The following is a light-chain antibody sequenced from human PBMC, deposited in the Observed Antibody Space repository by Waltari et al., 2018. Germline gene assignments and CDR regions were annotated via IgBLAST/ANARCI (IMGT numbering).Light chain of an antibody. V-gene: IGLV2-14*01. J-gene: IGLJ1*01. Sequence: QSALTQPASVSGSPGQSITISFTGTSSDVGGYNYVSWYQQHPGKAPKLMIYDVSKRPSGVSNRFSGSNSGNPASLTISGLQAEDEADYYCSSYTSSSVYVFGTGTKVTVL. CDR3: SSYTSSSVYV. CDR1: SSDVGGYNY. CDR2: DVS.